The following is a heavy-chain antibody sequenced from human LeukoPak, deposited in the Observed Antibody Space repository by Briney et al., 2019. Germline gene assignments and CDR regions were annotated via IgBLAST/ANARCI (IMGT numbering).Heavy chain of an antibody. D-gene: IGHD1-7*01. CDR1: GFTFSDRY. Sequence: SGGSLRLSCAASGFTFSDRYMDWVRQAPGKGLEWVGRTRNKANSHTTEYAASVKGRFTISRDDSKNSLYLQMNSLKTEDTAVYYCTTGLTGTTDYWGQGTLVTVSS. J-gene: IGHJ4*02. CDR3: TTGLTGTTDY. V-gene: IGHV3-72*01. CDR2: TRNKANSHTT.